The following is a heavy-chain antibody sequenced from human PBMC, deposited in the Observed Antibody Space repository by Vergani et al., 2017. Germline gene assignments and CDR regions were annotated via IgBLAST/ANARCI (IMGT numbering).Heavy chain of an antibody. J-gene: IGHJ5*02. CDR1: GYSFTSYW. CDR2: IYPGDSDT. V-gene: IGHV5-51*01. D-gene: IGHD5-18*01. CDR3: ARDMELWATAKNWFDP. Sequence: VQLVQSGAEVKKPGESLKISCKGSGYSFTSYWIGWVRQMPGKGLEWMGIIYPGDSDTRYSPSFQGQVTISADKSISTAYLQWSSLKASDTAMYYCARDMELWATAKNWFDPWGQGTLVTVSS.